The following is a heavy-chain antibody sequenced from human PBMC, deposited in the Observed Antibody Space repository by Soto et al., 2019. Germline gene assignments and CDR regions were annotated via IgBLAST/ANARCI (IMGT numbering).Heavy chain of an antibody. J-gene: IGHJ6*02. V-gene: IGHV4-30-4*01. CDR3: ASEDIVLLPAAMPSRRYYGLDV. D-gene: IGHD2-2*01. CDR1: GGSISSADSY. CDR2: IYHSGSA. Sequence: VQLQESGPGLVKPSQTLSLTCTVSGGSISSADSYWTWIRQSPGKGLEWMGYIYHSGSADYKPSRQGLVSISVDTSKNQFSLKLTSVTAADTAVYYCASEDIVLLPAAMPSRRYYGLDVWGQGTTVTVSS.